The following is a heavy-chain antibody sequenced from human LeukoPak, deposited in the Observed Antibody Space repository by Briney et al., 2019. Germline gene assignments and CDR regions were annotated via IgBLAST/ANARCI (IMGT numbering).Heavy chain of an antibody. D-gene: IGHD3-3*01. CDR1: GGSISSGSYY. CDR2: IYTSGST. Sequence: KTSETLSLTCTVSGGSISSGSYYWSWIRQPAGKGLEWIGRIYTSGSTNYNPSLKSRVTISVDTSKNQFSLKLSSATAADTAVYYCAREGVVLYYFDYWGQGTLVTVSS. CDR3: AREGVVLYYFDY. V-gene: IGHV4-61*02. J-gene: IGHJ4*02.